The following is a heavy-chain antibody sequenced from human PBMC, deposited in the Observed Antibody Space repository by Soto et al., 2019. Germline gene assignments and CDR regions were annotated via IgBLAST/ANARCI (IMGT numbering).Heavy chain of an antibody. CDR2: NSSSGTT. J-gene: IGHJ5*02. CDR3: AREHATYYPDNSCYKNWLDP. V-gene: IGHV4-61*01. CDR1: GGSVSSGTYY. Sequence: SETLSLTCAVSGGSVSSGTYYWSWIRQPPGKGLEWIGYNSSSGTTNYNPSLESRVTISLDTSKNQCSLKLSCVTAADSAVYFCAREHATYYPDNSCYKNWLDPWRQGTLVTVS. D-gene: IGHD3-22*01.